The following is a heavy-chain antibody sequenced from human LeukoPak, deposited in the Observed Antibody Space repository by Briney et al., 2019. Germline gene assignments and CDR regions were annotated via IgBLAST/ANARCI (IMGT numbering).Heavy chain of an antibody. J-gene: IGHJ3*02. CDR2: ITYDGTDT. Sequence: GTSLRLSCAASGFNFRSYAFHWVRQAPGKGPERMAFITYDGTDTYYADSVKGRFTLSRDNSQNTLYLQMNSLRAADTAVYYCARPGGYAFDMWGQGTMVTVSS. V-gene: IGHV3-30*04. CDR1: GFNFRSYA. D-gene: IGHD3-16*01. CDR3: ARPGGYAFDM.